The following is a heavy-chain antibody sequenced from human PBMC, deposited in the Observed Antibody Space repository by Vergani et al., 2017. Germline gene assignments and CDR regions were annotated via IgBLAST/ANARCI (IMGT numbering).Heavy chain of an antibody. J-gene: IGHJ4*02. V-gene: IGHV3-23*01. CDR3: AKGGDILTGYSLWFDY. Sequence: EVQLLESGGGLVQPGGSLRLSCAASGFTFSSYAMSWVRQAPGKGLEWVSAISGSGGSTYYADSVKGRFTISRDNSKNTLYLQMNSLRAEDTAVYSCAKGGDILTGYSLWFDYWGQGTLVTVSS. D-gene: IGHD3-9*01. CDR1: GFTFSSYA. CDR2: ISGSGGST.